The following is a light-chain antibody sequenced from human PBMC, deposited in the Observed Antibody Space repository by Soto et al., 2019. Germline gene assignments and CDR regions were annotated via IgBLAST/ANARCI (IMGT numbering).Light chain of an antibody. J-gene: IGKJ5*01. Sequence: EIVMTQSPATLSVSPGESATLSCRASQSVSGNLAWYQQKPGQAPRLLIYGASTRATGIPARFSRSGSGTEFTLTISSLQSEDFAVYYCQQYNNWLITFGQGTRLEIK. CDR3: QQYNNWLIT. CDR2: GAS. V-gene: IGKV3-15*01. CDR1: QSVSGN.